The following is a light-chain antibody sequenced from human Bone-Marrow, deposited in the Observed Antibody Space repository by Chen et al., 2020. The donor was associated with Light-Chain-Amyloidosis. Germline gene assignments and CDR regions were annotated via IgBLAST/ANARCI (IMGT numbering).Light chain of an antibody. CDR2: RDT. Sequence: SYELTQPPSVSVSPGQTARITCSGDDLPTKYAYWYQQKPGRAPVLVIHRDTERPSGISERVSGSSSGTTATLTSSGVQAEDEADYHCQSADSSGTYEVIFGGGTKLTVL. CDR3: QSADSSGTYEVI. CDR1: DLPTKY. J-gene: IGLJ2*01. V-gene: IGLV3-25*03.